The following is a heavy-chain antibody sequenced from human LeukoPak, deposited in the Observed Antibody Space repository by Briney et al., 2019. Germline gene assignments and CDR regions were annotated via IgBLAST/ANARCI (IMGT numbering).Heavy chain of an antibody. CDR3: ARDLSPHFDFWAGYFTGQPVDF. D-gene: IGHD3/OR15-3a*01. Sequence: ASVKVSCKTSGYTFTEYGIMWVRQAPGQGLEWMGRISAENGNTNYAQKFQDRVTMTTDRSTNTASMELRGLKSDDTATYYCARDLSPHFDFWAGYFTGQPVDFWGQGTLVTVSS. CDR1: GYTFTEYG. J-gene: IGHJ4*02. CDR2: ISAENGNT. V-gene: IGHV1-18*01.